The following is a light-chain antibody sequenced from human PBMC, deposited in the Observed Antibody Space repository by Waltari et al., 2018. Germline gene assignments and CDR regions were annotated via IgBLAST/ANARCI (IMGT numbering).Light chain of an antibody. CDR2: DVS. J-gene: IGLJ3*02. CDR3: SSYTTRGTWV. CDR1: FSHVGSYDY. V-gene: IGLV2-14*03. Sequence: QSALTQPPSVSGSPGHAITFSCTGAFSHVGSYDYVSWYQQRPGRAPKLLIYDVSHRPSGVSDRLSGSKSGNTASLTISGLQPEDEADYYCSSYTTRGTWVFGGGTKLTVL.